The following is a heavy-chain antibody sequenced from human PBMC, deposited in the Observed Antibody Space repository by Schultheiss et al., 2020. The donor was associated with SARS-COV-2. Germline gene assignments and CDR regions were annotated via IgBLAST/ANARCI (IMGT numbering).Heavy chain of an antibody. V-gene: IGHV4-30-2*01. CDR3: ARVATSIAAPSFWYFDL. CDR2: IYHSGST. Sequence: SETLSLTCAVSGGSISSGGYSWSWIRQPPGKGLEWIGYIYHSGSTYYNPSLKSRVTISVDTSKNQFSLKLSSVTAADTAVYYCARVATSIAAPSFWYFDLWGRGTLVTVSS. D-gene: IGHD6-6*01. CDR1: GGSISSGGYS. J-gene: IGHJ2*01.